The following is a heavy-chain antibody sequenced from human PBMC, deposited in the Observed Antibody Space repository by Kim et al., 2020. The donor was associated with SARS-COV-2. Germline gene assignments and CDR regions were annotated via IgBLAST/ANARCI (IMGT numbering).Heavy chain of an antibody. CDR3: ARDQEAFDI. V-gene: IGHV1-69*04. Sequence: GIANYPQKFQGRVTITADKSTSTAYMELSSLRSEDTAVYYCARDQEAFDIWGQGTMVTVSS. J-gene: IGHJ3*02. CDR2: GIA.